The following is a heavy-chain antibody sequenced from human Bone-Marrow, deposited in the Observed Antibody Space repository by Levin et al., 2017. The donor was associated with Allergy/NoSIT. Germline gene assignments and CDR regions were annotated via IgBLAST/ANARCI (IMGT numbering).Heavy chain of an antibody. V-gene: IGHV3-53*01. CDR1: GFTISNNY. D-gene: IGHD1-20*01. Sequence: GGSLRLSCAASGFTISNNYMSWVRQAPGKGLECVSVIYSGGNTYYADSVKGRFTISRDNSKNTLFLQMNSLRAEDTAVYYCATKGRSRAYNWIVRGYGMDVWGQGTTVTVSS. CDR2: IYSGGNT. CDR3: ATKGRSRAYNWIVRGYGMDV. J-gene: IGHJ6*02.